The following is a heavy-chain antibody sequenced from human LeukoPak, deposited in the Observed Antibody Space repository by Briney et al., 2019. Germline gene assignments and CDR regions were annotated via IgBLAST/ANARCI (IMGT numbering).Heavy chain of an antibody. J-gene: IGHJ4*02. V-gene: IGHV1-46*01. Sequence: ASVKVSCKASGYTFTSYYMHWVRQAPGQGLEWMGLINPSGGSTSYAQKFQGRVTMTRDTSTSTVYMELSSLRSEDTAVYYCARFSRGYSSSWYVFDYWGQGTLVTVSS. CDR2: INPSGGST. CDR1: GYTFTSYY. CDR3: ARFSRGYSSSWYVFDY. D-gene: IGHD6-13*01.